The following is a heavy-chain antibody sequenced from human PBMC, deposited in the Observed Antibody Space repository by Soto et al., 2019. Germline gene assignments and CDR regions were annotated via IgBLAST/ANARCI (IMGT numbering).Heavy chain of an antibody. V-gene: IGHV3-74*01. Sequence: EVQLVESGGGLVQPGGSLRLSCAASGFTFSVYGMHWVRQAPGKGLVWVSRIDSDGSTTSYADSVKGRLTISRDNAKSTLYLQMNSLRAEDTAVYYCARPGYSNYGPGVDVWGQGTTVTVSS. J-gene: IGHJ6*02. CDR3: ARPGYSNYGPGVDV. D-gene: IGHD4-4*01. CDR2: IDSDGSTT. CDR1: GFTFSVYG.